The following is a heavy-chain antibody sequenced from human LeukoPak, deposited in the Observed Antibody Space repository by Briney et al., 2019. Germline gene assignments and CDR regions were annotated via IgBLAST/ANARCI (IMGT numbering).Heavy chain of an antibody. V-gene: IGHV3-30*02. CDR1: GFTFSNYG. D-gene: IGHD5-12*01. J-gene: IGHJ5*02. Sequence: GGSLRLSCAASGFTFSNYGMHWVRRAPGKGLEWVAFIRYDGSNKYYADSVKGRFTISRDNSKNTLYLQMNSLRAEDTAVYYCAKGRAWIWNWFDPWGQGTLVTVSS. CDR2: IRYDGSNK. CDR3: AKGRAWIWNWFDP.